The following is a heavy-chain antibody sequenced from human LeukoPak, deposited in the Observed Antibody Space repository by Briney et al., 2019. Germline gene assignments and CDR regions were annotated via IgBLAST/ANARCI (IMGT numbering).Heavy chain of an antibody. D-gene: IGHD2-21*02. Sequence: ASVKVSCKASGYTFTSYYMHWVRQAPGQGLEWMGIINPSGGSTSYAQKFQGRVTMTRDTSTSTVYMELSSLRSEDTAVYYCARDRVVTAIPFNAFGIWGQGTMVTVSS. CDR1: GYTFTSYY. J-gene: IGHJ3*02. CDR2: INPSGGST. V-gene: IGHV1-46*01. CDR3: ARDRVVTAIPFNAFGI.